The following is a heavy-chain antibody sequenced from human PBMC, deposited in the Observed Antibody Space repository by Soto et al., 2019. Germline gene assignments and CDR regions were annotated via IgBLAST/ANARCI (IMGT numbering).Heavy chain of an antibody. J-gene: IGHJ4*02. CDR2: ISASGGST. V-gene: IGHV3-23*01. CDR1: GFTFSSYA. Sequence: GGSLRLSCAASGFTFSSYAMSWVRQAPGKGLEWVSVISASGGSTYYADSVKGRFTVSRDNSKNTLYLQMNSLRAEDTAVYYCAKELMTTVAHATFEHWGQGTLVTVSS. D-gene: IGHD4-17*01. CDR3: AKELMTTVAHATFEH.